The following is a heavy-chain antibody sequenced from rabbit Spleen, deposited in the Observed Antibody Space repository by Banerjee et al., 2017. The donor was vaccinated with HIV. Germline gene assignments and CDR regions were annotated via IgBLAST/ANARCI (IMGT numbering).Heavy chain of an antibody. CDR2: IYAGSSGST. J-gene: IGHJ4*01. D-gene: IGHD4-2*01. Sequence: VESGGGLVKPGASLTVTCTASGFTLSSYYMNWVRQAPGKGLEWIGCIYAGSSGSTWYASWAKGRFTISKTSSTTVTLQVTSLTAADTATYFCARGFRYAVNRGYSDLWGPGTLVTVS. V-gene: IGHV1S40*01. CDR3: ARGFRYAVNRGYSDL. CDR1: GFTLSSYY.